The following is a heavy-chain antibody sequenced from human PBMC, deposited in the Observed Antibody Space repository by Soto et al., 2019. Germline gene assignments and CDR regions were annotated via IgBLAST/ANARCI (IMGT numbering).Heavy chain of an antibody. CDR3: AKGCSTNSCYGYYGMDV. Sequence: GGSLRLSCAASGFTFSSYAMSWVRQAPGKGLEWVSAISGSGGSTYYADSVKGRFTISRDNSRNTLYLQMNSLRAEDTAVYYCAKGCSTNSCYGYYGMDVWGQGTTVTVSS. CDR1: GFTFSSYA. J-gene: IGHJ6*02. CDR2: ISGSGGST. V-gene: IGHV3-23*01. D-gene: IGHD2-2*01.